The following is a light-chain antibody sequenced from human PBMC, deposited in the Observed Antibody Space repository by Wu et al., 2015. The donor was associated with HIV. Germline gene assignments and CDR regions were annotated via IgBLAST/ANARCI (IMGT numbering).Light chain of an antibody. J-gene: IGKJ1*01. CDR2: GAS. CDR3: QQYGSSPQT. CDR1: QSVSSSY. V-gene: IGKV3-20*01. Sequence: EIVLTQSPGTLSLSPGERATLSCRASQSVSSSYLAWYQQKPGQAPRLLIYGASSRATGIPDRFSGSESGTDLTLTISRLEPEDFAVYYCQQYGSSPQTFGQGTKVEIK.